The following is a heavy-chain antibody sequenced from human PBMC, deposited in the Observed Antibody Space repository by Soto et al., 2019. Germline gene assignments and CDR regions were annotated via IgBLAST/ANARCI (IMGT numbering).Heavy chain of an antibody. CDR1: GGSISSYY. CDR3: ARGEDCSSTSCRYYYYYGMDV. Sequence: SETLSLTCTVSGGSISSYYWSWIRQPPGKGLEWIGYIYYSGSTNYNPSLKSRVTISVDTSKNQFSLKLSSVTAADTAVYYCARGEDCSSTSCRYYYYYGMDVWGQGTTVTVSS. V-gene: IGHV4-59*08. J-gene: IGHJ6*02. D-gene: IGHD2-2*01. CDR2: IYYSGST.